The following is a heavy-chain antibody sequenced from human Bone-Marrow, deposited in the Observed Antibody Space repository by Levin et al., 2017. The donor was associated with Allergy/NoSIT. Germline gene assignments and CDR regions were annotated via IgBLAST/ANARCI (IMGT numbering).Heavy chain of an antibody. J-gene: IGHJ2*01. D-gene: IGHD5-12*01. CDR1: GFTFSSYG. CDR2: IWYDGSNK. Sequence: GGSLRLSCAASGFTFSSYGMHWVRQAPGKGLEWVAVIWYDGSNKYYADSVKGRFTISRDNSKNTLYLQMNSLRAEDTAVYYCARALYSGYDVDGYFDRWGRGTLVTVSS. CDR3: ARALYSGYDVDGYFDR. V-gene: IGHV3-33*01.